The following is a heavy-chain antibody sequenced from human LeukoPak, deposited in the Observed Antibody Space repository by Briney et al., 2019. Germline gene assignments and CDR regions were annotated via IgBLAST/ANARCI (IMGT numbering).Heavy chain of an antibody. Sequence: PGGSLRLSCAASGFTFNTYEMNWVRQAPGKGLEWVSYISSSDTIYYADSVKGRFTISRDNAKNSLYLQMNSLRAEDTAVYYCAREAKGYNWNIDYWGQGTLVTVSS. CDR2: ISSSDTI. CDR1: GFTFNTYE. D-gene: IGHD5-24*01. CDR3: AREAKGYNWNIDY. V-gene: IGHV3-48*03. J-gene: IGHJ4*02.